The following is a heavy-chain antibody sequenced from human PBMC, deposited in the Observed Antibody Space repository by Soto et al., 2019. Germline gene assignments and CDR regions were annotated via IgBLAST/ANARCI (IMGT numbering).Heavy chain of an antibody. V-gene: IGHV3-7*03. Sequence: GGSLRLSCAASGFSFSGYAMSWVRQAPGKGLEWVANIRQDESEKNYLDSVKGRFTISRDNAKNSLYLQMNSLRAEDTAVYYCASDRFRGTYYLRGVTYFFEEWGQGAPVTVSS. CDR1: GFSFSGYA. D-gene: IGHD1-26*01. CDR2: IRQDESEK. CDR3: ASDRFRGTYYLRGVTYFFEE. J-gene: IGHJ4*02.